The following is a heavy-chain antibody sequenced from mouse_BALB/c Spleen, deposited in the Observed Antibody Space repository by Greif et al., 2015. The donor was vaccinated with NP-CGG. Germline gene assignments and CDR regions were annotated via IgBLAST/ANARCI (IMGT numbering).Heavy chain of an antibody. J-gene: IGHJ2*01. D-gene: IGHD1-1*01. CDR2: ISSGGSYT. CDR3: ARIYYYGSSYLYYFDY. Sequence: EVKVVESGGGLVKPGGSLKLSCAASGFAFSSYDMSWVRQTPEKRLEWVATISSGGSYTYYPDSVKGRFTISRDNARNTLCLQMSSLRSEDTALYYCARIYYYGSSYLYYFDYWGQGTTLTVSS. CDR1: GFAFSSYD. V-gene: IGHV5-9*02.